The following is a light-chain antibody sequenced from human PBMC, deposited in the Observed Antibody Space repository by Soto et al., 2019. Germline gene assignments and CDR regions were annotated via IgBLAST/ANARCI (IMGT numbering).Light chain of an antibody. CDR3: MQSTQLPPI. J-gene: IGKJ5*01. CDR1: QSLLHITGETF. CDR2: EVS. Sequence: DVVMTQTPLSLSVAPGQPASISCKSRQSLLHITGETFLFSYLQKPGQSPQLLIYEVSTRVSGVPDRFSGSASGTDFTLEISRVETDDVGIYYCMQSTQLPPIFGQGTRLRIE. V-gene: IGKV2D-29*02.